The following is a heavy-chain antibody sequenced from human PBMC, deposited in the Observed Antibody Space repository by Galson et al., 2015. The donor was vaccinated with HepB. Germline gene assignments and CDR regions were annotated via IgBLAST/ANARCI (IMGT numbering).Heavy chain of an antibody. CDR1: GFTFSSYS. CDR3: ARDYGYSLYYYYYGMDV. J-gene: IGHJ6*02. D-gene: IGHD3-22*01. V-gene: IGHV3-48*02. CDR2: ISSSSSTI. Sequence: SLRLSCAASGFTFSSYSMNWVRQAPGKGLEWASYISSSSSTIYYADSVKGRFTISRDNAKNSLYLQMNSLRDEDTAVYYCARDYGYSLYYYYYGMDVWGQGTTVTVSS.